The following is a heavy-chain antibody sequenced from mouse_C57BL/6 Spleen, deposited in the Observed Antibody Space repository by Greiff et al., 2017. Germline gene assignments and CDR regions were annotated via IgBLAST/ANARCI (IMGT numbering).Heavy chain of an antibody. Sequence: QVQLQQPGAELVMPGASVKLSCKASGYTFTSYWMHWVKQRPGQGLEWIGEIDPSDSYTNYNQKFKGKSTLTVDKPSSTAYMQLSSLTSEDSAVYYCARSYYYGSSPYAMDYWGQGTSVTVSS. CDR3: ARSYYYGSSPYAMDY. V-gene: IGHV1-69*01. J-gene: IGHJ4*01. CDR1: GYTFTSYW. D-gene: IGHD1-1*01. CDR2: IDPSDSYT.